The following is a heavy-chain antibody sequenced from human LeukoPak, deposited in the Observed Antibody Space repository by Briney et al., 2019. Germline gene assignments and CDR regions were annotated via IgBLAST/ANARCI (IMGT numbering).Heavy chain of an antibody. CDR1: GGSISSSSYY. D-gene: IGHD3-22*01. V-gene: IGHV4-39*07. CDR3: ARATYYYDSSGHYFDY. Sequence: SETLSLTCTVSGGSISSSSYYWGWIRQPPGKGLEWIGSIYYSGSTYYNPSLKSRVTISVDTSKNQFSLKLSSVTAADTAVYYCARATYYYDSSGHYFDYWGQGTLVTVSS. CDR2: IYYSGST. J-gene: IGHJ4*02.